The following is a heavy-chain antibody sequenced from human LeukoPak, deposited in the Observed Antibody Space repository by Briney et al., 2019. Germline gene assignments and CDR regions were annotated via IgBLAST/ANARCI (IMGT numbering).Heavy chain of an antibody. CDR3: ARAGNVDDILTGTYAFDI. J-gene: IGHJ3*02. CDR2: INPNSGGT. V-gene: IGHV1-2*02. CDR1: GYTFTGYY. D-gene: IGHD3-9*01. Sequence: GASVKVSCKASGYTFTGYYMHWVRQAPGQGLEWMGWINPNSGGTNYAQKFQGRVTMTRDTSISTAYMELSRLRSDDTAVYYCARAGNVDDILTGTYAFDIWGQGTMVTVSS.